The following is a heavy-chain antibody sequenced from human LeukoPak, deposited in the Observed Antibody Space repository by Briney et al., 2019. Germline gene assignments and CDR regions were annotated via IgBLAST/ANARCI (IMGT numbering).Heavy chain of an antibody. Sequence: KPSETLSLTCTVSGGSISSGGYSWSWIRQPPGKGLEWIGYIYYSGTTYYSPSLKSRISIAIDTSKNQFSLKLSSVTAADTAVYYCARTIVPRTYFDYWGQGTLVTVSS. V-gene: IGHV4-30-4*07. D-gene: IGHD2/OR15-2a*01. CDR2: IYYSGTT. J-gene: IGHJ4*02. CDR1: GGSISSGGYS. CDR3: ARTIVPRTYFDY.